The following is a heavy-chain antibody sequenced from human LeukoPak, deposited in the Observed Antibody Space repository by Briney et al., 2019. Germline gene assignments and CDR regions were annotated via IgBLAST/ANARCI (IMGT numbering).Heavy chain of an antibody. CDR1: GGSISSSSYY. Sequence: TSETLSLTCTVSGGSISSSSYYWGWIRQPPGKGLEWIGSIYYSGSTYYNPSLKSRVTISVDTSKNQFSLKLSSVTAADTAVYYCASAPRAVAGPFDYWGQGTLVTVSS. CDR3: ASAPRAVAGPFDY. CDR2: IYYSGST. J-gene: IGHJ4*02. V-gene: IGHV4-39*07. D-gene: IGHD6-19*01.